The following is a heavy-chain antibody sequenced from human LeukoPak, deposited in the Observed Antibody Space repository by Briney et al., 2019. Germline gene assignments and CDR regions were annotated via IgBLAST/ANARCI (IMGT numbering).Heavy chain of an antibody. J-gene: IGHJ4*02. CDR1: GYSFTSYW. V-gene: IGHV5-51*01. CDR2: IYPGDSDT. D-gene: IGHD4-17*01. CDR3: ARHLFQGHYGDYVPVPDY. Sequence: GESLKISCKGSGYSFTSYWIGWVRQMPGKGLEWMGIIYPGDSDTRYSPSFQGQVTISADKSISTAYLQWSSLKASDTAMYYCARHLFQGHYGDYVPVPDYWGQGTLVTVSS.